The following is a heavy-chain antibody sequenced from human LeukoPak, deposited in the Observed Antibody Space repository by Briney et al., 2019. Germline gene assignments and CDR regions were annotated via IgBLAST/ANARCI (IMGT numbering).Heavy chain of an antibody. Sequence: PSETLSLTCAVYGGSFSGYYWSWIRQPPGKGLEWIGEINHSGSTNYNPSLKSRVTISVDTSKNQFSLKLSSVTAADTAVYYCARATWGGLFRYWGQGTLVTVSS. CDR2: INHSGST. CDR3: ARATWGGLFRY. CDR1: GGSFSGYY. V-gene: IGHV4-34*01. J-gene: IGHJ4*02. D-gene: IGHD3-16*01.